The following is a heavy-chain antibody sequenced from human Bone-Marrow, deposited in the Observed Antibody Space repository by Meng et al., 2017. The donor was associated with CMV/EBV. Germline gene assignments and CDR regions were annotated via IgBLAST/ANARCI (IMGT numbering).Heavy chain of an antibody. CDR1: GGSISSGSDY. V-gene: IGHV4-39*07. J-gene: IGHJ4*02. CDR3: ARGVDAAKVGNY. D-gene: IGHD5-18*01. CDR2: VHPSGST. Sequence: SEPLSLTCTVSGGSISSGSDYWGWIRQPPGKGLEWIGEVHPSGSTNYNPSLKNRVTISVDTPQNQFSLNLTSVTAADTAVYYCARGVDAAKVGNYWGQGTLVTVSS.